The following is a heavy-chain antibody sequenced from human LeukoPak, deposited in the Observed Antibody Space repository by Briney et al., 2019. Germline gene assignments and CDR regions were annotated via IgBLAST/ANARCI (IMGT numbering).Heavy chain of an antibody. CDR3: ARDLYCSGGSCYRFFDY. V-gene: IGHV3-74*01. CDR1: GFTFSSYW. CDR2: VDSDGSST. Sequence: PGGSLRLSCAASGFTFSSYWMHCVRQAPGKGLVWVSRVDSDGSSTSYADSVKGRFTISRDNAKNTLYLQMNNLRAEDTAVFYCARDLYCSGGSCYRFFDYWGQGTLVTVSS. D-gene: IGHD2-15*01. J-gene: IGHJ4*02.